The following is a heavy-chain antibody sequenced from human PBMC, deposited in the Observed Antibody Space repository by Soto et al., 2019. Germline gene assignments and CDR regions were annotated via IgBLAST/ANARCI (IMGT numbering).Heavy chain of an antibody. J-gene: IGHJ5*02. Sequence: QVQLVESGGDVVQTGRSLRLSCAASGFAFASYGMHWVRQAPGKGLEWVAIIWYDGSDQRYADSVKGRFTISRDNSANTLYLQMNSLRAEDTAVYYCAKDQGTPPSEVLGGWLDRWCQGTLVIVSP. V-gene: IGHV3-33*06. CDR2: IWYDGSDQ. CDR3: AKDQGTPPSEVLGGWLDR. CDR1: GFAFASYG. D-gene: IGHD3-10*01.